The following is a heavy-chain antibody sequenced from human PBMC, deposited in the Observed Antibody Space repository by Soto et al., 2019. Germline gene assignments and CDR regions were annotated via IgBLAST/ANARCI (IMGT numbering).Heavy chain of an antibody. CDR3: ARDRGYYDSSGYFDY. CDR2: ISSSDNII. Sequence: PGGSLRLSCAASGFIFSDYYMSWIRQAPGKGLEWISYISSSDNIIYYADSVKGRFTISRDNAKNSLYLQMNSLRAEDTAVYYCARDRGYYDSSGYFDYWGQGTMGTVSS. V-gene: IGHV3-11*01. J-gene: IGHJ4*02. D-gene: IGHD3-22*01. CDR1: GFIFSDYY.